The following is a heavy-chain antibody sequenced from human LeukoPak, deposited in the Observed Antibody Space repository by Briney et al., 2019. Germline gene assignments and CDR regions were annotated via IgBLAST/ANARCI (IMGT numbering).Heavy chain of an antibody. CDR2: IYYSGNT. Sequence: SETLSLTCTVSRGSISSRSYYSGWLRQPPGEGLEWIGSIYYSGNTYYNPSLKSRVTISVDTPKNQFSLKLSSVTAADTAVYYCARVFCSSTSCYAIDYWGQGTLVTVSS. V-gene: IGHV4-39*01. CDR3: ARVFCSSTSCYAIDY. CDR1: RGSISSRSYY. J-gene: IGHJ4*02. D-gene: IGHD2-2*01.